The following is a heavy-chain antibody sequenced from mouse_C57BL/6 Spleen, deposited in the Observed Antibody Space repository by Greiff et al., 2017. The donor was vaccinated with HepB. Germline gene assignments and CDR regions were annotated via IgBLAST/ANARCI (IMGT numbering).Heavy chain of an antibody. CDR1: GFTFSDYG. CDR3: AREGYGYDEENYFDY. J-gene: IGHJ2*01. V-gene: IGHV5-17*01. D-gene: IGHD2-2*01. Sequence: EVQLVESGGGLVKPGGSLKLSCAASGFTFSDYGMHWVRQAPEKGLEWVAYISSGSSTIYYADTVKGRFTISRDNAKNTLFLQMTSLRSEDTAMYYGAREGYGYDEENYFDYWGQGTTLTVSS. CDR2: ISSGSSTI.